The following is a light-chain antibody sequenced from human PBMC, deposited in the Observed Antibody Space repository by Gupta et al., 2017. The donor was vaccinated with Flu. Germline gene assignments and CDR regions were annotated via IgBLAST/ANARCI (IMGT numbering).Light chain of an antibody. CDR2: EVY. J-gene: IGLJ3*02. CDR1: SIDVGDYNY. V-gene: IGLV2-14*01. CDR3: ISYTSRTTWV. Sequence: QSALTQPASASGSPGQSITISCTGTSIDVGDYNYVCWYQQHPGKAPKLLIYEVYNRPSGVSDRFSGSKSGNTASLTISGLQPEDEADYYCISYTSRTTWVFGGGTRVTVL.